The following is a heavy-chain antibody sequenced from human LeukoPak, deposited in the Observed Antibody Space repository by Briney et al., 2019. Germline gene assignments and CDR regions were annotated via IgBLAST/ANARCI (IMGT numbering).Heavy chain of an antibody. J-gene: IGHJ4*02. CDR3: ARSPYSSSWRDY. V-gene: IGHV1-2*02. Sequence: ASVKVSCKASGYTFTGYYMHWVRQAPGQGLEWMGWINPNSGGTNYAQKFQGRVTMTRDTSISTAYMELSRLRSDDTAVYYCARSPYSSSWRDYWGQGTLITVSS. CDR1: GYTFTGYY. CDR2: INPNSGGT. D-gene: IGHD6-13*01.